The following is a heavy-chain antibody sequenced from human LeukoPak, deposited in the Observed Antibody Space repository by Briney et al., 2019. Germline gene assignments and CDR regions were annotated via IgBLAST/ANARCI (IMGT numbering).Heavy chain of an antibody. D-gene: IGHD6-19*01. J-gene: IGHJ3*02. V-gene: IGHV4-59*08. CDR2: IYNSETT. Sequence: PSETLSLTCTVSGGSISSYFWSWIRQPPGKGLEWIGYIYNSETTNYNPSLKSRVTMSIDTSKNQFSLTLSSVTAADTAVYYCASHGGWPSDAFNIWGQGTMVTVSS. CDR3: ASHGGWPSDAFNI. CDR1: GGSISSYF.